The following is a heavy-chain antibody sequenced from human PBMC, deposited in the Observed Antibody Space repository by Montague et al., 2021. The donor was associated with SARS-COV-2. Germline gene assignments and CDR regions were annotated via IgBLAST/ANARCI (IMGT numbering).Heavy chain of an antibody. V-gene: IGHV4-39*01. CDR3: ARQPLTTMIRVVITYPRRYFDL. Sequence: SETLSLTCTVSGGSISSSSYYWGWIRQPPGKGLEWIGSIYYSGSTYYNPSLKSRVTISVDTSKNQFSLKLSSVTAADTAVYYCARQPLTTMIRVVITYPRRYFDLWGRGTLVTVSS. D-gene: IGHD3-22*01. CDR1: GGSISSSSYY. CDR2: IYYSGST. J-gene: IGHJ2*01.